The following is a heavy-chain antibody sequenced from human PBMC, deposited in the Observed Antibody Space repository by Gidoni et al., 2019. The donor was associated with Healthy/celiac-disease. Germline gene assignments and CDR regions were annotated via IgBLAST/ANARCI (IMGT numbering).Heavy chain of an antibody. CDR3: ARDLPYVGAGGWFDP. Sequence: QVQLVQSGAEVKKPGASVTVSRKASGSTFTSYGISWVRQAPGQGLEWMGWISAYNGNTNYAQKRQGRVTMTTDTSTSTAYMELRSLRSDDTSVYYCARDLPYVGAGGWFDPWGQGTLVTVSS. V-gene: IGHV1-18*01. CDR2: ISAYNGNT. CDR1: GSTFTSYG. D-gene: IGHD1-26*01. J-gene: IGHJ5*02.